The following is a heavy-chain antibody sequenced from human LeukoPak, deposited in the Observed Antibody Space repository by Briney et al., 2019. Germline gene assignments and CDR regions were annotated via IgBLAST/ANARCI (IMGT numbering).Heavy chain of an antibody. CDR2: INHSGST. D-gene: IGHD2-21*02. Sequence: SETLSLTCAVYGGSFSGYYWSWIRQPPGKGLEWIGEINHSGSTNYNPSLKSRVTISVDTSKNQFSLKLSSVTAADTAVYYCARSVTGEPGGGWHAWSAFDYWGQGTLVTVSS. CDR1: GGSFSGYY. CDR3: ARSVTGEPGGGWHAWSAFDY. J-gene: IGHJ4*02. V-gene: IGHV4-34*01.